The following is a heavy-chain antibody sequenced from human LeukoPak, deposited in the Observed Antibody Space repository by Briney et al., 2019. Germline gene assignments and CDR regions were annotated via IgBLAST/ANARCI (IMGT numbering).Heavy chain of an antibody. CDR1: GGSISSSSYY. V-gene: IGHV4-39*01. Sequence: SETLSLTCTVSGGSISSSSYYWGWIRQPPGKGLEWIGSIYYSGSTYYNPSLKSRVTISVDTSKNQFSLKLSSVTAADTAVYYCARREQQLGWFDPWGQGTLVPVSS. CDR3: ARREQQLGWFDP. J-gene: IGHJ5*02. D-gene: IGHD6-13*01. CDR2: IYYSGST.